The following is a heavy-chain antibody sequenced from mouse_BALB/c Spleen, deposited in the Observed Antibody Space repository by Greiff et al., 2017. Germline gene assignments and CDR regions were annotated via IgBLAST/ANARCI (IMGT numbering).Heavy chain of an antibody. CDR2: ISSGGSYT. CDR1: GFTFSSYA. CDR3: ARLNSTTVVAYYFDY. D-gene: IGHD1-1*01. J-gene: IGHJ2*01. V-gene: IGHV5-9-1*01. Sequence: EVMLVESGGGLVKPGGSLKLSCAASGFTFSSYAMSWVRQTPEKRLEWVATISSGGSYTYYPDSVKGRFTISRDNAKNTLYLQMSSLRSEDTAMYYCARLNSTTVVAYYFDYWGQGTTLTVSS.